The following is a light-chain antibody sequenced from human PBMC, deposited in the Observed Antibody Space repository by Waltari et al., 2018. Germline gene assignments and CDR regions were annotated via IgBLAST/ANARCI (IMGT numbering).Light chain of an antibody. J-gene: IGKJ4*01. CDR1: QGISSA. CDR3: QQFYANPLI. Sequence: IQLTQSPSSLSASVGDRGTITCRATQGISSALAWYQQKPGKPPNLLIYDASTLRTGVPSRFSGRGSGTEFTLTISSLQPEDFATYYCQQFYANPLIFGGGTKVGIK. CDR2: DAS. V-gene: IGKV1-13*02.